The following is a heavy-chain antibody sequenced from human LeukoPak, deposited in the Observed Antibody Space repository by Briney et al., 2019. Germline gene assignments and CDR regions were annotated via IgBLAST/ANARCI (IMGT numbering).Heavy chain of an antibody. Sequence: SVKVSCKASGGTFSSYAISWVRQAPGQGLEWMGGIIPIFGTANYAQKFQGRVTITTDESTTTAYMELRSLRSDDTAVYYCARSTRRFGELYDAFDIWGQGTMLTVSS. V-gene: IGHV1-69*05. J-gene: IGHJ3*02. CDR3: ARSTRRFGELYDAFDI. CDR2: IIPIFGTA. D-gene: IGHD3-10*01. CDR1: GGTFSSYA.